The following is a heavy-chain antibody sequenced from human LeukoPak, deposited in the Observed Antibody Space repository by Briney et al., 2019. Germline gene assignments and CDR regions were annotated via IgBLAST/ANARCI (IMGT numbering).Heavy chain of an antibody. J-gene: IGHJ5*02. CDR3: ARVEYFGSGSYRFDP. CDR2: TYYRSKWYK. Sequence: SQSLSLTCAISGDSLSRNSVAWNWIRQSPSRGLEWLGRTYYRSKWYKEYAASVRSRITISPDTSKNQFSLQLNSVTPEDTAVYYCARVEYFGSGSYRFDPWGQGTLVTVSS. D-gene: IGHD3-10*01. V-gene: IGHV6-1*01. CDR1: GDSLSRNSVA.